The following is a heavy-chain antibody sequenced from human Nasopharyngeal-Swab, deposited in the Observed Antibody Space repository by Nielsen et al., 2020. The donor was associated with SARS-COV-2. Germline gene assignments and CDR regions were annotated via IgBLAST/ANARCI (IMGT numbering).Heavy chain of an antibody. CDR1: GYTLTEFS. Sequence: ASVKVSCKVSGYTLTEFSMHWVRQAPGKGLEWMGGFDPEDGETIYAKKFQGRVTMTEDTSTDTAYMELSSLRSEDTAVYYCATVFAYYGSGRPIDYWGQGTLVTVSS. CDR3: ATVFAYYGSGRPIDY. D-gene: IGHD3-10*01. CDR2: FDPEDGET. J-gene: IGHJ4*02. V-gene: IGHV1-24*01.